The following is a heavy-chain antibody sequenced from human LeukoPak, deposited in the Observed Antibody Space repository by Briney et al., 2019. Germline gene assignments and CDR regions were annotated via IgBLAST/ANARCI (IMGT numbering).Heavy chain of an antibody. CDR3: ATTNDGGGYQWGDFFDF. D-gene: IGHD3-22*01. J-gene: IGHJ4*02. Sequence: PVKVSCKASGGTSNSHAISWVRQAPGQGLEWMGRIIPNLGTTNRAQNFQDRVTLTVDKSTNTAYMELTSLTSDDTAVYYCATTNDGGGYQWGDFFDFWGQGTLVTVSS. CDR2: IIPNLGTT. V-gene: IGHV1-69*04. CDR1: GGTSNSHA.